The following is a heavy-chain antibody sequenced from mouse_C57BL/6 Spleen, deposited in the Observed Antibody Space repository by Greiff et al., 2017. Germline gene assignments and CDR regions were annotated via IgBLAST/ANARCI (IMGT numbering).Heavy chain of an antibody. CDR3: ARNSKRWAMDY. CDR2: IWSGGST. CDR1: GFSLTSYG. D-gene: IGHD2-3*01. V-gene: IGHV2-2*01. Sequence: VKLEESGPGLVQPSQCLSITCTVSGFSLTSYGVHWVRQSPGKGLEWLGVIWSGGSTDYNAAFISRLSISKNDSKSQVFFKMNSLQADDTAIYYCARNSKRWAMDYWGQGTSVTVSS. J-gene: IGHJ4*01.